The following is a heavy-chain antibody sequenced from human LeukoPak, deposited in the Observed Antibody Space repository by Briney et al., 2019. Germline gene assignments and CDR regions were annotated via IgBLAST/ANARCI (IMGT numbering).Heavy chain of an antibody. CDR2: MNSNSGNT. D-gene: IGHD2-2*01. J-gene: IGHJ5*02. V-gene: IGHV1-8*01. CDR1: GYTFTNYD. CDR3: ARPHCSSTDCHPPEWFDP. Sequence: ASVKVSCKTSGYTFTNYDIKWVRQATGQGLEWMGWMNSNSGNTGYAQKFQGRVTMTRNTSISTAYMELSSLRSEDTAVYYCARPHCSSTDCHPPEWFDPWGQGTLVTVSS.